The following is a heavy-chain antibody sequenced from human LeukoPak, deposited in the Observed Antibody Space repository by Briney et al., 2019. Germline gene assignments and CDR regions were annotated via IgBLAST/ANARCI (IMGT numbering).Heavy chain of an antibody. CDR1: GFTFSTFT. CDR3: ARVHREWNLPDAFDI. CDR2: ISPYGT. V-gene: IGHV3-23*01. J-gene: IGHJ3*02. Sequence: GGSLRLSCAASGFTFSTFTMSWVRQTPGRGLEWVSSISPYGTYYAESEKGRFTISRDNAKSTLHLQMNSLRSEDTAVYYCARVHREWNLPDAFDIWGQGTMVTVSS. D-gene: IGHD1-1*01.